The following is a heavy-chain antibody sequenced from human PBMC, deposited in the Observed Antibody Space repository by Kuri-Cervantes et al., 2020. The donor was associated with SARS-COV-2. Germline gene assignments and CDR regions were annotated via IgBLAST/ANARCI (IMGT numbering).Heavy chain of an antibody. CDR3: ARDGYFDWLFQGDYFDY. Sequence: GESLKISCAASGFSFSSHTMNWVRQAPGGGLEWVSAIDSGSLYMYYAQSLEGRFTISRDNSKNTLYLQMNSLRAEDTAVYYCARDGYFDWLFQGDYFDYWGQGTLVTVSS. V-gene: IGHV3-21*01. CDR1: GFSFSSHT. CDR2: IDSGSLYM. D-gene: IGHD3-9*01. J-gene: IGHJ4*02.